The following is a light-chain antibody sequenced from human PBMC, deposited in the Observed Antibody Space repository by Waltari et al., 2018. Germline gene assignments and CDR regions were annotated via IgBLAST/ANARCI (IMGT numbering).Light chain of an antibody. CDR3: QQYYDYPRT. Sequence: IQMTQSPSSLSASTGDRVTISCRASQGIGSYLAWYQQKPGRAPNLLIYAASTLQSGVPSRFSGGGSGTDFTLTITCLQSEDFATYYCQQYYDYPRTFGQGTKVEIK. CDR2: AAS. CDR1: QGIGSY. J-gene: IGKJ1*01. V-gene: IGKV1-8*01.